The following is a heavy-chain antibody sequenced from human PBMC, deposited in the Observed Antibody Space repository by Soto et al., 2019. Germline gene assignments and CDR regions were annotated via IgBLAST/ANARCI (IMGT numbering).Heavy chain of an antibody. CDR2: IHPIVGST. CDR3: GREWLLVNDRPDQDYGLDV. D-gene: IGHD2-8*01. V-gene: IGHV1-46*01. J-gene: IGHJ6*02. CDR1: GYTFTNYY. Sequence: QVQLVQSGAEVKKPGASVKGSCRASGYTFTNYYMHWVRQAPGQGLEWMGIIHPIVGSTSYAKKLRGRGTVTRDTSTSTVYMELTSLRSDDTAVYYCGREWLLVNDRPDQDYGLDVRGQGTTVIVSS.